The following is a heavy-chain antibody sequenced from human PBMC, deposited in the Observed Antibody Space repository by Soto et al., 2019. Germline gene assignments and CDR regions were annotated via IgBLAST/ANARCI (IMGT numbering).Heavy chain of an antibody. CDR3: ARGFRSGSPYYYYGMDV. CDR1: GYTFTSYG. CDR2: ISAYNGNT. D-gene: IGHD1-26*01. Sequence: ASVKVSCKASGYTFTSYGISWVRQAPGQGLEWMGWISAYNGNTNYAQKLQGRVTMTTDTSTSTAYMELRSLRSDDTAVYYCARGFRSGSPYYYYGMDVWGQGTTVTVSS. J-gene: IGHJ6*02. V-gene: IGHV1-18*01.